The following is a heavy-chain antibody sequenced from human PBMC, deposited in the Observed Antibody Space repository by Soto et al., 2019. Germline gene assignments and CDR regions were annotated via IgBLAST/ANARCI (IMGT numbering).Heavy chain of an antibody. D-gene: IGHD4-17*01. CDR3: ARDDGDYVGRWFDP. Sequence: ASVNVYWKAAGYAFTIYGISWGRQAPGQGLEWMGWISAYNGNTNYAQKLQGRVTMTTDTSTSTAYMELRSLRSDDTAVYYCARDDGDYVGRWFDPWGQGTLLTVSS. CDR1: GYAFTIYG. CDR2: ISAYNGNT. V-gene: IGHV1-18*01. J-gene: IGHJ5*02.